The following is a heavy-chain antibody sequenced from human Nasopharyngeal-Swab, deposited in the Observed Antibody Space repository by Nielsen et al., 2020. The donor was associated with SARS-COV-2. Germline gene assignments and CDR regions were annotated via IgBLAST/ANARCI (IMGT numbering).Heavy chain of an antibody. D-gene: IGHD3-10*01. CDR2: ISSSSSYI. J-gene: IGHJ4*02. CDR3: ARDNYYGSGTLFDY. Sequence: GESLKLSCAASGFTFSSYILNLVRQAPGKGLEWVSSISSSSSYIYYADSVKGRFTISRDNAKNSLYLQMNSLRAEDTAVYYCARDNYYGSGTLFDYWGQGTLVTVSS. CDR1: GFTFSSYI. V-gene: IGHV3-21*01.